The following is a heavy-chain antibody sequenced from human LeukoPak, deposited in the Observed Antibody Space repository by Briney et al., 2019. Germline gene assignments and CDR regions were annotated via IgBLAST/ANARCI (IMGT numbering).Heavy chain of an antibody. J-gene: IGHJ5*02. CDR2: INPNSGGT. Sequence: ASVKVSCKASGYTFTGYYMHWVRRAPGQGLEWMGWINPNSGGTNYAQKFQGRVTMTRDTSISTAYMELSRLRSDDTAVYYCARERAYYDSNWFDPWGQGTLVTVSS. V-gene: IGHV1-2*02. CDR1: GYTFTGYY. D-gene: IGHD3-3*01. CDR3: ARERAYYDSNWFDP.